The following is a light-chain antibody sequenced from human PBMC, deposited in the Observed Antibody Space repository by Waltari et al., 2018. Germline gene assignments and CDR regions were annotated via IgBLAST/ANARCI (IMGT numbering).Light chain of an antibody. J-gene: IGLJ2*01. CDR2: EVS. CDR3: SSYAGSNFVV. CDR1: SSDVGGYNY. Sequence: QSALAQPPSASGSPGQSVTISCTGPSSDVGGYNYVSWYQQHPGKAPKLMIYEVSTRPSGVPDRFSGSKSGNTASLTVSGLQAEDEAAYYCSSYAGSNFVVFGGGTKVTVL. V-gene: IGLV2-8*01.